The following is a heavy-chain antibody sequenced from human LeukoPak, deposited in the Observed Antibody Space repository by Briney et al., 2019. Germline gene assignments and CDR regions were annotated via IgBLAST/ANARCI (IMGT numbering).Heavy chain of an antibody. Sequence: TGGSLGLSCAASGFTFSSYAMSWVRHIPGKGLEWVSAISGSDAGTYYADSVKGRFTISRDNSKNTLYRQMNRLRAEDTAVYYCAKGSRGSCSRTYCYPFDYWGQGTLVTVSS. J-gene: IGHJ4*02. D-gene: IGHD2-2*01. V-gene: IGHV3-23*01. CDR1: GFTFSSYA. CDR3: AKGSRGSCSRTYCYPFDY. CDR2: ISGSDAGT.